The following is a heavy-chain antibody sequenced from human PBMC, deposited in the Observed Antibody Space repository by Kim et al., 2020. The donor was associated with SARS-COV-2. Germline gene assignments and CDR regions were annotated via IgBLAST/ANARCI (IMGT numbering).Heavy chain of an antibody. CDR2: ISSRGNTV. D-gene: IGHD6-19*01. Sequence: GGSLRLSCAASGFTFSDHYMSWIRQAPGKGLEWISYISSRGNTVYYADSLRGRFTISRDNAKNSLYLQVNDLRGDDTALYFCARGRNSGWADWGQGALVTVSS. J-gene: IGHJ4*02. CDR1: GFTFSDHY. CDR3: ARGRNSGWAD. V-gene: IGHV3-11*01.